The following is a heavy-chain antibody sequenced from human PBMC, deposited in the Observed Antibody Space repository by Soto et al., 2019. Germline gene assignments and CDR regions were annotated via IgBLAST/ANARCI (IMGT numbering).Heavy chain of an antibody. Sequence: ASVKVSCKASGYTFTSYAMHWVRQAPGQRLEWMGWINAGNGNTKYSQKFQGRVTITRDTSASTAYMELSSLRSEDTAVYYCAVLLLWFGESPLLDYWGQGTLVTVSS. D-gene: IGHD3-10*01. CDR1: GYTFTSYA. V-gene: IGHV1-3*01. CDR2: INAGNGNT. J-gene: IGHJ4*02. CDR3: AVLLLWFGESPLLDY.